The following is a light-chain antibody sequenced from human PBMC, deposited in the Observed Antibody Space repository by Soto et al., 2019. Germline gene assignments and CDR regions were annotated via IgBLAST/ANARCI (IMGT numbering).Light chain of an antibody. CDR2: DAS. CDR1: QSVGNF. CDR3: QQHRT. J-gene: IGKJ1*01. V-gene: IGKV3-11*01. Sequence: EVVLTQSPAILSLSPGERATLSCRASQSVGNFLTWYQQKPGQAPRLLIYDASTRATGIPARFSGSGSGTDFTLTISRLEPEDFAVYFCQQHRTFGQGTKVDIK.